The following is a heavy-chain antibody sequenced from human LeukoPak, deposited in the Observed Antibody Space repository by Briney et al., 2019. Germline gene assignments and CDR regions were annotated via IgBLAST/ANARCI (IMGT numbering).Heavy chain of an antibody. CDR2: IIPLPDIS. J-gene: IGHJ4*02. CDR1: GGTFTNYA. D-gene: IGHD2-2*01. V-gene: IGHV1-69*04. CDR3: ASGEGCSSNGCTLNY. Sequence: GASLKVSCKASGGTFTNYAISWVRQAPGQGLEWMGRIIPLPDISDYAQKFQGRVTITADKSTSIAYMELSSLRSEDTAVYYCASGEGCSSNGCTLNYWGQGTLVTVSS.